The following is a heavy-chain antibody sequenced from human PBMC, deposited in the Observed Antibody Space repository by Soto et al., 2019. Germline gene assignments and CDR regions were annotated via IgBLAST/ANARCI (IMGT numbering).Heavy chain of an antibody. J-gene: IGHJ4*02. V-gene: IGHV4-39*01. D-gene: IGHD3-9*01. CDR3: ALLRYFDWLLLDY. CDR2: INYTGIT. Sequence: SETLSLTCTVSGGSISSGDYYWSWIRQPPGKGLEWIGGINYTGITNYNPSLKSRVTISVDRSKNQLSLKLNSVTAADRAVYYCALLRYFDWLLLDYWGQGTLVTVSS. CDR1: GGSISSGDYY.